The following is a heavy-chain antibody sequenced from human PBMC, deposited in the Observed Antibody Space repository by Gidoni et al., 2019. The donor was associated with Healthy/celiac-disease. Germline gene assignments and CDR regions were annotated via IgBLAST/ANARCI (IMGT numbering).Heavy chain of an antibody. Sequence: EVQLVESGGGLVQPGRSLRLSCAASGFPFDDYAMHWVRQAPGKGLGWVSGISWNSGSIGYADSVKGRFTISRDNAKNSLYLQMNSLRAEDTALYYCAKDQSGGSSTSCCGYYYGMDVWGQGTTVTVSS. CDR2: ISWNSGSI. CDR1: GFPFDDYA. D-gene: IGHD2-2*01. CDR3: AKDQSGGSSTSCCGYYYGMDV. J-gene: IGHJ6*02. V-gene: IGHV3-9*01.